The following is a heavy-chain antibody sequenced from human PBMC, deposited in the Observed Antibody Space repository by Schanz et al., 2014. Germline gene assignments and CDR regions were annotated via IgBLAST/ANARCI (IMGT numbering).Heavy chain of an antibody. Sequence: EVQLLESGGALVQPGGSLRLSCSASGFTFSTYAMSWVRQAPGKGLEWVSAINGNGGITYYADPVKGRFTISRDNSKNTLYLQMKSLRVEDTAVYYCVKDHPSSGWPAFDVWGQGTQVTVSS. D-gene: IGHD6-19*01. J-gene: IGHJ4*02. CDR2: INGNGGIT. V-gene: IGHV3-23*01. CDR3: VKDHPSSGWPAFDV. CDR1: GFTFSTYA.